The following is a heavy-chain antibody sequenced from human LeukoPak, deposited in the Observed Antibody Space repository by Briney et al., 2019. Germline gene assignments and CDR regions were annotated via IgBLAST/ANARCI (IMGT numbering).Heavy chain of an antibody. J-gene: IGHJ3*02. CDR3: ARDHDAAFDI. CDR2: ISSSGDAT. Sequence: GGSLRLSCAASGFTLNNYAMNWVRQAPGKGLEWVSLISSSGDATYYADSVQGRFTISRDNAKNSLYLQMNSLRAEDTAVYYCARDHDAAFDIWGLGTMVTVSS. CDR1: GFTLNNYA. V-gene: IGHV3-21*01.